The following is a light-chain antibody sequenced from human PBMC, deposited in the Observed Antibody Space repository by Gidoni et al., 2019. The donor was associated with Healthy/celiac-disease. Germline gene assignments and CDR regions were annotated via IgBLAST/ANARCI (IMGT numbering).Light chain of an antibody. V-gene: IGKV3-11*01. CDR1: QSVSSY. CDR3: QQRSNWSGA. J-gene: IGKJ3*01. Sequence: EIVLTQSPATLSLSPGERATLSCRASQSVSSYLAWYQQKPGQAPRLLIYDASNRATGIPARFSGSGSGTDFTLTSSSLEPEDFAVYYCQQRSNWSGAFGPGTKVDIK. CDR2: DAS.